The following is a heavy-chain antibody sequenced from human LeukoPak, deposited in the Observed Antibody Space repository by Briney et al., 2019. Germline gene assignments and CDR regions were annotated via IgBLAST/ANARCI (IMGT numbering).Heavy chain of an antibody. Sequence: ASVKVSCKASGYTYTSYAMHWVRQAPGQRLEWMGWINSGNGNTKYSQKFQGRVTITRDTSASTAYMELSSLRSEDTAVYYCASGGDIVATEMNYWGQGTLVTVSS. J-gene: IGHJ4*02. CDR1: GYTYTSYA. V-gene: IGHV1-3*01. CDR2: INSGNGNT. D-gene: IGHD5-12*01. CDR3: ASGGDIVATEMNY.